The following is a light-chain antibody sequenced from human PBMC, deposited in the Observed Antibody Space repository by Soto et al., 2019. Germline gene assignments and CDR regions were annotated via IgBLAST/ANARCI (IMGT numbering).Light chain of an antibody. CDR3: QQLLSYPIT. CDR1: QGISSY. Sequence: DIQLPQSTSFLSASVGDRFTITCRASQGISSYLAWYQQKPGKAPKLLIYAASTLQSGVPLRFSGSGSGTSFTLTISSLQPEDFATYYCQQLLSYPITFGQGTRLEIK. V-gene: IGKV1-9*01. J-gene: IGKJ5*01. CDR2: AAS.